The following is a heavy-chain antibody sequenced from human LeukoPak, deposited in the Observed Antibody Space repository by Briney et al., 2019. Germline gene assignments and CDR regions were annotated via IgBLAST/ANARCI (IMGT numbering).Heavy chain of an antibody. D-gene: IGHD2-21*01. Sequence: IPSETLSLTCTVSGGSITIADYWWAWIRQPPGKGLEWTASIYYSGSTHYNPALKSRVYISVDTSKSQFSLKLSSVTAADTAVYYCARQIGRGLWAFDYWGQGTPVTVSS. CDR1: GGSITIADYW. CDR3: ARQIGRGLWAFDY. J-gene: IGHJ4*02. CDR2: IYYSGST. V-gene: IGHV4-39*01.